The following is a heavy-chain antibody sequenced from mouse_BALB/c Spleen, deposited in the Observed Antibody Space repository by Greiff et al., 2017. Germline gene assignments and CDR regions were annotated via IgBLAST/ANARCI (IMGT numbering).Heavy chain of an antibody. V-gene: IGHV1S137*01. CDR2: ISTYSGNT. D-gene: IGHD1-1*01. CDR1: GYTFTDYA. Sequence: QVQLQQSGPELVRPGVSVKISCKGSGYTFTDYAMHWVKQSHAKSLEWIGVISTYSGNTNYNQKFKGKATLTVDKSSSTAYMELARVTSGDSAIYYCARYYSGSSYWYFDVWGAGTSVTVSS. CDR3: ARYYSGSSYWYFDV. J-gene: IGHJ1*01.